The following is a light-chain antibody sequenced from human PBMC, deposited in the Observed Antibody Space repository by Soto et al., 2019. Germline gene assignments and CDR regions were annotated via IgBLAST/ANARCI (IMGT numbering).Light chain of an antibody. CDR1: QSVSSY. CDR2: GSS. V-gene: IGKV3-15*01. J-gene: IGKJ5*01. CDR3: QQYNDWHLFS. Sequence: EIVMTQSPATLSVSPGETATLSCSASQSVSSYLAWYQQKPGQAPRLLIYGSSTTATGIPARFSGSGSGTEFPLTISGLQSEDFAVYSCQQYNDWHLFSFGQGKRLEIK.